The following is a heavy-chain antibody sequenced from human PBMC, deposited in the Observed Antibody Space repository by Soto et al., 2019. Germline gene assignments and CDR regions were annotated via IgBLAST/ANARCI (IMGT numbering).Heavy chain of an antibody. V-gene: IGHV4-59*01. CDR1: GGSISSYY. J-gene: IGHJ4*02. CDR2: IYYSGST. Sequence: PSETLSLTCTVSGGSISSYYWSWIRQPPGKGLEWIGYIYYSGSTNYNPSLNSRVTISVDTSKNQFSLKLSSVTAADTAVYYCARDGYYYDSSGYQRVYYFHYWGQGTLVTVSS. D-gene: IGHD3-22*01. CDR3: ARDGYYYDSSGYQRVYYFHY.